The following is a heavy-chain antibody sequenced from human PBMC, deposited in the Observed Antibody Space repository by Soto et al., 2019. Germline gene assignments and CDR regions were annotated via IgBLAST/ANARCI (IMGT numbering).Heavy chain of an antibody. V-gene: IGHV1-69*13. CDR1: GGTFSSYA. D-gene: IGHD2-15*01. CDR3: ARDIVVVVAASDYYGMDV. Sequence: SVKVSCKASGGTFSSYAISWVRQAPGQGLEWMGGIIPIFGTANYAQKFQGRVTITADESTSTAYMELSSLRSEDTAVYYCARDIVVVVAASDYYGMDVWGQGTTVTVSS. J-gene: IGHJ6*02. CDR2: IIPIFGTA.